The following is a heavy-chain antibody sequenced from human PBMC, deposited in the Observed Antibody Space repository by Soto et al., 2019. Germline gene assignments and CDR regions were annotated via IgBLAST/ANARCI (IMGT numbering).Heavy chain of an antibody. J-gene: IGHJ4*02. CDR3: ARREGAVAGSFDY. Sequence: QVQLQQWGAGLLKPSETLSLTCAVYGGSFSGYYWSWIRQPPGKGLEWIGEINHSGSTNYNPSLKSRVTISVDTSKNQFSLKLSSVTAADTAVYYWARREGAVAGSFDYWGQGTLVTVSS. V-gene: IGHV4-34*01. CDR1: GGSFSGYY. D-gene: IGHD6-19*01. CDR2: INHSGST.